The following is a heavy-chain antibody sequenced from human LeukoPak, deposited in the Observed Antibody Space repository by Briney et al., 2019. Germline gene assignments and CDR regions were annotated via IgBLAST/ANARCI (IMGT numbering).Heavy chain of an antibody. J-gene: IGHJ4*02. Sequence: PGGSLRLSCAASGFTFSSYAMNWVRQAPGKGLEWISYISSSGDSIYYADSVKGRFTISRDNAKNSLYLQMNSLTAEDTAIYYCARDRSGKLNWGQGTLVTVSS. CDR2: ISSSGDSI. V-gene: IGHV3-48*03. D-gene: IGHD1-1*01. CDR3: ARDRSGKLN. CDR1: GFTFSSYA.